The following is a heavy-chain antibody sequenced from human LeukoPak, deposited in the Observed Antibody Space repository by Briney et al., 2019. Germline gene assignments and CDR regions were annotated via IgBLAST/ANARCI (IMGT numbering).Heavy chain of an antibody. J-gene: IGHJ4*02. CDR2: ISRDGASI. V-gene: IGHV3-74*03. D-gene: IGHD3-10*01. CDR3: AREARGRYYYGSGSYSPVDY. Sequence: GGSLRLSCAASGFSISNYWMHWVRADPGGGLVWVSRISRDGASIPSAEAVKGRFTISRDNAKNSLYLRMNSLRAEDTAVYYCAREARGRYYYGSGSYSPVDYWGQGTLVTVSS. CDR1: GFSISNYW.